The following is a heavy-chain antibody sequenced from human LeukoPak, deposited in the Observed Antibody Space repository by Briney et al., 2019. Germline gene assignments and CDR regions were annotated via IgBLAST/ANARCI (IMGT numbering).Heavy chain of an antibody. Sequence: SETLSLTCTVSGGSISSYYWSWIRQPPGKGLEWIGYIYTSGSTNYNPSLKSRVTISVDTSKNQFSLKLSSVTAADTAVYYCARDRGGSSWYDSYYGMDVWGQGTTVTVSS. CDR3: ARDRGGSSWYDSYYGMDV. J-gene: IGHJ6*02. D-gene: IGHD6-13*01. V-gene: IGHV4-59*01. CDR2: IYTSGST. CDR1: GGSISSYY.